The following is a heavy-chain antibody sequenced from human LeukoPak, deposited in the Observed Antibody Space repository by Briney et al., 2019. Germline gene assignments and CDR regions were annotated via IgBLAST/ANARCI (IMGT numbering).Heavy chain of an antibody. V-gene: IGHV3-21*01. Sequence: GGSLRLSCAASGFTFSSYGMHWVRQAPGKGLEWVSSISSSSSYIYYADSVKGRFTISRDNAKNSLYLQMNSLRAEDTAVYYCASLGIAAAGRDYFDYWGQGTLVTVSS. J-gene: IGHJ4*02. CDR3: ASLGIAAAGRDYFDY. D-gene: IGHD6-13*01. CDR1: GFTFSSYG. CDR2: ISSSSSYI.